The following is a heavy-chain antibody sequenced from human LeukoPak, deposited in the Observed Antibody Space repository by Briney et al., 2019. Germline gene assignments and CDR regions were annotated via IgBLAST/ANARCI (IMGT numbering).Heavy chain of an antibody. Sequence: PSETLSLTCAVYGGSFSGYYWSWIRQPPGKGLEWIGEINHSGSTNYNPSLKSRVTISVDTSKNQFSLKLSSVTAADTAVYYCARESYGSGSYYSNYDYWGQGTLVTVSS. V-gene: IGHV4-34*01. CDR3: ARESYGSGSYYSNYDY. J-gene: IGHJ4*02. CDR1: GGSFSGYY. CDR2: INHSGST. D-gene: IGHD3-10*01.